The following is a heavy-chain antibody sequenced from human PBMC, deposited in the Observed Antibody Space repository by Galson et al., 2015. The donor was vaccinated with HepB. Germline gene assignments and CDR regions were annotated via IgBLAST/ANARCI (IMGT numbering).Heavy chain of an antibody. CDR3: ASLSGYDLPGGY. J-gene: IGHJ4*02. D-gene: IGHD5-12*01. CDR2: ISYDGSNK. Sequence: SLRLSCAASGFTFSSYAMHWVRQAPGKGLEWVAVISYDGSNKYYADSVKGRFTISRDNSKNTLYLQMNSLRAEDTAVYYCASLSGYDLPGGYWGQGTLVTVSS. CDR1: GFTFSSYA. V-gene: IGHV3-30-3*01.